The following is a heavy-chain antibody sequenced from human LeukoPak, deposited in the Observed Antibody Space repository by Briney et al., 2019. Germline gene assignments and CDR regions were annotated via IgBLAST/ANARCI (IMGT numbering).Heavy chain of an antibody. D-gene: IGHD3-3*01. J-gene: IGHJ3*02. V-gene: IGHV4-39*07. CDR1: GGSISSSGYS. CDR3: ARDMVRFWGGMGAFDI. Sequence: PSETLSLTCTVSGGSISSSGYSWGWLRQPPGKGLEWIGSIYYSGTTYYNPSLKSRVTISLDTSKKQFSLKLSSVTAADTAVYYCARDMVRFWGGMGAFDIWGQGTTVTVSS. CDR2: IYYSGTT.